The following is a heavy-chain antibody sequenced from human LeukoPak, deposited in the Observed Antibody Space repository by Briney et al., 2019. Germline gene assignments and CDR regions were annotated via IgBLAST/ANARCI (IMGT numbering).Heavy chain of an antibody. V-gene: IGHV3-30*18. D-gene: IGHD5-24*01. CDR1: GFAFSSNG. Sequence: GRSLRLSCVASGFAFSSNGIHWVRQAPGKGLECVAGTSNYERSKYYADSVKGRFTISRDNSKNTLYLQMNSLRAEDTAVYYCVKDRGDGYNYDYWGQGTLVTVSA. J-gene: IGHJ4*02. CDR2: TSNYERSK. CDR3: VKDRGDGYNYDY.